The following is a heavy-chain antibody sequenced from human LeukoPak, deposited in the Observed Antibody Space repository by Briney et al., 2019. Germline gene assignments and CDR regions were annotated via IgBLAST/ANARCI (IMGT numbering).Heavy chain of an antibody. CDR1: GFTFSTYS. CDR2: ISDSGAM. Sequence: HPGGSLRLSCAASGFTFSTYSMKWVRQAPGKGLKWVSYISDSGAMYYADSVRGRFTISRENAQNSLFLQMNSLRAEDTAVYYCARDGGYRGYDADCWGQGTLVTVSS. CDR3: ARDGGYRGYDADC. D-gene: IGHD5-12*01. V-gene: IGHV3-48*01. J-gene: IGHJ4*02.